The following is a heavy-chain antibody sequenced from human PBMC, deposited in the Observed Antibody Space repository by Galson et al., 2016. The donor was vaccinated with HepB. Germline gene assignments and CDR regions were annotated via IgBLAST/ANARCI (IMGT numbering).Heavy chain of an antibody. Sequence: SLRLSCAASGLTVSSNYMNWVRQRQGKGLEWVSVMYSGGGTDYADSVKGRFTISRDHSKNTLYLQMNSLRVEDTAVYYCARANIVYRGVFDAFDFWGQGAMVTVSS. CDR3: ARANIVYRGVFDAFDF. CDR2: MYSGGGT. CDR1: GLTVSSNY. J-gene: IGHJ3*01. V-gene: IGHV3-53*01. D-gene: IGHD2/OR15-2a*01.